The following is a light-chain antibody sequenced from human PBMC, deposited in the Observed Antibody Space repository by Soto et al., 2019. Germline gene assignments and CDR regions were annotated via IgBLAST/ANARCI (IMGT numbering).Light chain of an antibody. CDR2: DVS. CDR3: SSYTSSSTVV. CDR1: SSDVGGYNY. Sequence: QSALTQPASVSGSPGQSITISCTGTSSDVGGYNYVSWYHQHPGKAPKLMIYDVSDRPSGVSNRFSGSKSGNTASLTISGLQAEDEGDYYCSSYTSSSTVVFGGGTQLTVL. V-gene: IGLV2-14*01. J-gene: IGLJ2*01.